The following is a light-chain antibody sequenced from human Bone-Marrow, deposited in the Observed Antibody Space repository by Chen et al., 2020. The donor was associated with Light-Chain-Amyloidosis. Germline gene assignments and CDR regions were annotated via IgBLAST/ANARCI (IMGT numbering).Light chain of an antibody. CDR2: DDS. CDR3: QVWDRSSDRPV. J-gene: IGLJ3*02. Sequence: SYVLTQPFSVSVVPGQTATIACGGNNIGSTSVHWYQQTPGQATLLVVYDDSDRPSGIPERLSGSNSGNTATLTISRVEAGDEADYYCQVWDRSSDRPVFGGGTKLTVL. CDR1: NIGSTS. V-gene: IGLV3-21*02.